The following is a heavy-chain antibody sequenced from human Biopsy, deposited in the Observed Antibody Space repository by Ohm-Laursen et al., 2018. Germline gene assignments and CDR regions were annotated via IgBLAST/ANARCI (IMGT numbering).Heavy chain of an antibody. CDR3: ALQSVAQMKNFDY. D-gene: IGHD6-19*01. J-gene: IGHJ4*02. CDR1: GFMFTGYY. V-gene: IGHV1-2*02. CDR2: ISPKSGGT. Sequence: GASVKVSCKASGFMFTGYYIHWVRQAPGQGLEWMGWISPKSGGTNYAQKFQGNITMTKNTSMSTAYMEMSRLRSDDTAVYYCALQSVAQMKNFDYWGQGTLVTVSS.